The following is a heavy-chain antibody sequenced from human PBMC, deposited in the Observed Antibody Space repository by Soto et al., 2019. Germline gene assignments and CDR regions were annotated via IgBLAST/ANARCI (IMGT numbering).Heavy chain of an antibody. Sequence: ASVKVSCKASVYTFTGYYMHWVRQAPGQGLEWMGWINPNSGGTNYAQKFQGWVTMTRDTSISTAYMELSRLRSDDTAVYYCARGGDIVVVPAAAPRNWFEPWGQGTLVTVSS. D-gene: IGHD2-2*01. CDR1: VYTFTGYY. J-gene: IGHJ5*02. V-gene: IGHV1-2*04. CDR2: INPNSGGT. CDR3: ARGGDIVVVPAAAPRNWFEP.